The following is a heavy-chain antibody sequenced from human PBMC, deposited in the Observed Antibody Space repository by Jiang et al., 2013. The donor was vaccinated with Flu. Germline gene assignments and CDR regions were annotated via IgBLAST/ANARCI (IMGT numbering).Heavy chain of an antibody. D-gene: IGHD2-2*01. CDR2: IGGSAGSGPIT. V-gene: IGHV3-23*01. CDR3: AKTSEQSLLVPVQ. Sequence: QLLESGGGLVQPGGSLRLSCAASGFVFSNHAMSWVRQAPGKGLEWVSSIGGSAGSGPITYYADSVKGRFTIFRDNSKNTLYLQMNSLGAEDTAVYYCAKTSEQSLLVPVQWGQGTLVTVSS. J-gene: IGHJ4*02. CDR1: GFVFSNHA.